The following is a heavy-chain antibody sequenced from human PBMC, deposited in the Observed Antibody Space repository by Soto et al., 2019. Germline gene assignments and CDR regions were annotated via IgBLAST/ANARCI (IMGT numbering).Heavy chain of an antibody. Sequence: SETLSLTCTVSGGSVSSGSYYWSWIRQPPGKGLEWIGYIYYSGSTNYNPSLKSRVTISVDTSKNQFSLKLSSVTAADMAVYYCARGIQYCSGGSCYSFVDWFDPWGQGTLVTVSS. CDR1: GGSVSSGSYY. CDR3: ARGIQYCSGGSCYSFVDWFDP. V-gene: IGHV4-61*01. CDR2: IYYSGST. D-gene: IGHD2-15*01. J-gene: IGHJ5*02.